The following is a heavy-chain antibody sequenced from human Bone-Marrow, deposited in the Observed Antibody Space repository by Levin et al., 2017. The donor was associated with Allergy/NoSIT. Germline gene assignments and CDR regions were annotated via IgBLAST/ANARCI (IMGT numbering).Heavy chain of an antibody. CDR2: IIPSFGTT. D-gene: IGHD3-22*01. J-gene: IGHJ6*02. V-gene: IGHV1-69*06. CDR1: GGSFSSYA. Sequence: SVKVSCKASGGSFSSYAVSWVRQAPGQGLEWLGGIIPSFGTTNYAEKFQKRVTITADKSTSTAYMELSSLRSDDTAVYYCAGGYYESSGYSFQCYYLVDVWGHGTTVTVSS. CDR3: AGGYYESSGYSFQCYYLVDV.